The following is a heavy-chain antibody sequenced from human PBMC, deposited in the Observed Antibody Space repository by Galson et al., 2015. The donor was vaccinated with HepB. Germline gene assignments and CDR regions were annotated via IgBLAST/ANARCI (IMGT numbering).Heavy chain of an antibody. Sequence: SLRLSCAASGFTFSSYAMSWFRQAPGKGREWVSAISGSGGSTYYADSVKGRFTISRDNSKNTLYLQMNSLRAEDTAVYYCELFRLLRDYWGQGTLVTVSS. CDR2: ISGSGGST. J-gene: IGHJ4*02. CDR1: GFTFSSYA. D-gene: IGHD2-15*01. V-gene: IGHV3-23*01. CDR3: ELFRLLRDY.